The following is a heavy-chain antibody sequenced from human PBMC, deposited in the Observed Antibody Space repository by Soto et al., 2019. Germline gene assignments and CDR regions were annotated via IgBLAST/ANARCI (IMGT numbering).Heavy chain of an antibody. V-gene: IGHV3-23*01. CDR1: GFTFSSYA. CDR2: ISGSGGST. CDR3: AKAGCGGDCLTYFDY. J-gene: IGHJ4*02. Sequence: GGSLRLSCAASGFTFSSYAMSWVRQAPGKGLEWVSAISGSGGSTYYAGSVKGRFTISRDNSKNTLYLQMNSLRAEDTAVYYCAKAGCGGDCLTYFDYWGQGTLVIVSS. D-gene: IGHD2-21*01.